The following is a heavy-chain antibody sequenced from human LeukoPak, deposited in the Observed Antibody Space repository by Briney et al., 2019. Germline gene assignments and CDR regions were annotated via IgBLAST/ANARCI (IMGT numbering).Heavy chain of an antibody. Sequence: SETLSLTCTVSGGSISSYYWSWIRQAPGKGLEWIGYIYYSGSTNYNPSLKSRVTISVDTSKNQFSLKLSSVTAADTAVYYCARESTVAGTGIDYWGQGTLVTVSS. CDR1: GGSISSYY. CDR3: ARESTVAGTGIDY. J-gene: IGHJ4*02. CDR2: IYYSGST. D-gene: IGHD6-19*01. V-gene: IGHV4-59*01.